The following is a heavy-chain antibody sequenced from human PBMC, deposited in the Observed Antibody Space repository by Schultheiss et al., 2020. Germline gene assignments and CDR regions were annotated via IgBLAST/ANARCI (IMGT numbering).Heavy chain of an antibody. V-gene: IGHV3-11*01. CDR3: ASGEVGTIFGVVMPAGY. J-gene: IGHJ4*02. D-gene: IGHD3-3*01. Sequence: GGSLRLSCAASGFTFSDYYMSWIRQAPGKGLEWVSYISSSSSTIYYADSVKGRFTISRDNAKNSLYLQMNSLRAEDTAVYYCASGEVGTIFGVVMPAGYWGQGTLVTVSS. CDR1: GFTFSDYY. CDR2: ISSSSSTI.